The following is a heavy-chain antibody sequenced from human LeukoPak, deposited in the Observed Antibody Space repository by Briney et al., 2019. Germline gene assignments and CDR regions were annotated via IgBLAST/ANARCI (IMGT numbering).Heavy chain of an antibody. CDR1: GFTFNSFS. CDR2: IGGRGDNT. Sequence: PGGSLRLSCGASGFTFNSFSMSWVRQAPGKGLEWVSAIGGRGDNTWYADSVKGRFTISRDNSKNTLYLQMNSLRAEDTAMYYCAKDLWASETVAGTSRLADYWGQGTLVTVSS. J-gene: IGHJ4*02. V-gene: IGHV3-23*01. CDR3: AKDLWASETVAGTSRLADY. D-gene: IGHD6-19*01.